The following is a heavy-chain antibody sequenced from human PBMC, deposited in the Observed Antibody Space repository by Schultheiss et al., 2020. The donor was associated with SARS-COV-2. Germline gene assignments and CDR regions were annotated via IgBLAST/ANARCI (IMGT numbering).Heavy chain of an antibody. CDR1: GGSISSYY. Sequence: SQTLSLTCTVSGGSISSYYWSWIRQPPGKGLEWIGYIYYSGSTNYNPSLKSRVTISVDKSKNQFSLKLSSVTAADTAVYYCARGVSGYYYVPSSWFDPWGQGTLVTVSS. D-gene: IGHD3-22*01. J-gene: IGHJ5*02. CDR3: ARGVSGYYYVPSSWFDP. V-gene: IGHV4-59*01. CDR2: IYYSGST.